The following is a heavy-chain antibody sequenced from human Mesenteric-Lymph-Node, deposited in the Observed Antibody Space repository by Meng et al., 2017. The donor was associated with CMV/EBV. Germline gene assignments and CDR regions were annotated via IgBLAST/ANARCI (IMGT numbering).Heavy chain of an antibody. J-gene: IGHJ5*02. Sequence: TVSGGSNSSGGYYWSWIRQHPGKGLEWIGYIYYSGSTYYNPSLKSRVTISVDTSKNQFSLKLSSVTAADTAVYYCARDRVLGSGFDPWGQGTLVTVSS. D-gene: IGHD3-3*02. CDR3: ARDRVLGSGFDP. CDR2: IYYSGST. CDR1: GGSNSSGGYY. V-gene: IGHV4-31*02.